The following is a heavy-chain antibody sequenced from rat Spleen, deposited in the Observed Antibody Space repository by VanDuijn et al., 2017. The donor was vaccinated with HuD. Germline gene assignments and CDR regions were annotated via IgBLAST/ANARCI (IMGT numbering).Heavy chain of an antibody. V-gene: IGHV2S8*01. J-gene: IGHJ2*01. CDR1: GFSLSNYG. CDR3: ARHTTDLYYFDY. CDR2: ISTGGNT. Sequence: QVQLKESGPGLVQPSQTLSLTCTVPGFSLSNYGVIWVRLPPGKGLEWIAAISTGGNTYYNSGLKSRLGISRDTSKSQVFLKMNSLQPEDTGTYYCARHTTDLYYFDYWGQGVTVTVSS. D-gene: IGHD1-6*01.